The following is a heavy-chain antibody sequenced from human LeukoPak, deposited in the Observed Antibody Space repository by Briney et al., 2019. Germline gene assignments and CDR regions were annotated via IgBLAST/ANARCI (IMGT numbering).Heavy chain of an antibody. CDR1: GFTFSSYA. CDR3: AVLAVPAVGY. J-gene: IGHJ4*02. V-gene: IGHV3-23*01. Sequence: GGSLRLSCAASGFTFSSYAMSWVRQAPGKGLEWVSAISGSGGSTYYADSVKGRFTISRDKSKNTLYLQMSNLRAEDTAVYHCAVLAVPAVGYWGQGTLVIVSS. D-gene: IGHD2-15*01. CDR2: ISGSGGST.